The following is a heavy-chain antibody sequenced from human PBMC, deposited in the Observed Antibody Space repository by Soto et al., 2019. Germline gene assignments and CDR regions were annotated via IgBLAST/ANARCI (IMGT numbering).Heavy chain of an antibody. CDR2: ISSSSSTI. V-gene: IGHV3-48*02. Sequence: GSLRLSCAASGFTFSSYSMNWVRQAPGKGLEWVSYISSSSSTIYYADSVKGRFTISRDNAKNSLYLQMNSLRDEDTAVYYCARARNGLVVTWFDPWGQGTQVTVSS. CDR1: GFTFSSYS. J-gene: IGHJ5*02. CDR3: ARARNGLVVTWFDP. D-gene: IGHD1-1*01.